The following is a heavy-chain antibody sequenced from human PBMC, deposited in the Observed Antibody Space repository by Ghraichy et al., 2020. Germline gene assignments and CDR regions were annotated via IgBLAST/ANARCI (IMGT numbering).Heavy chain of an antibody. CDR1: GYTFTSYC. D-gene: IGHD4-17*01. CDR3: ARWATVTTLAPYYYGMDV. CDR2: ISAYNGNT. Sequence: ASVKVSCKASGYTFTSYCISWVRQAPGQGLEWMGWISAYNGNTNYAQKLQGRVTMTTDTSTSTAYMELRSLRSDDTAVYYCARWATVTTLAPYYYGMDVWGQGTTVTVSS. J-gene: IGHJ6*02. V-gene: IGHV1-18*01.